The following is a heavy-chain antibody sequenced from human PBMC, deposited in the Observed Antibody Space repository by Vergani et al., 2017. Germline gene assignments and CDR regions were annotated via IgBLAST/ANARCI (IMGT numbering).Heavy chain of an antibody. CDR2: VDPEDGET. CDR1: GYTFTDYY. J-gene: IGHJ3*02. CDR3: ATHLTAGDSGGGDAFDI. Sequence: EVQMVQSGAEVKKPGTTVKMSCKVSGYTFTDYYMHWVQQEPGKGLEWMGLVDPEDGETIYAEKFQGRVTITAETSTDTSYMELSSLRSEDTAVYYCATHLTAGDSGGGDAFDIWGQGTMVTVSS. V-gene: IGHV1-69-2*01. D-gene: IGHD2-15*01.